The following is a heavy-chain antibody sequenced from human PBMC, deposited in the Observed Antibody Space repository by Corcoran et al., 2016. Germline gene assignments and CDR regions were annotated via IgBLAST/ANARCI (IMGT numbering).Heavy chain of an antibody. V-gene: IGHV6-1*01. Sequence: QVQLQQSGPGLVKPSQTLSLTCAISGDSVSSNSAAWNWIRQSPSRGLEWLGRTYYRSKWYNDYAVSVKSRITINPDTSKNQFSLQLNSVTPEDTAVYYCARDYYDSSGYLKLYHWFGPWGQGTLVTVSS. CDR3: ARDYYDSSGYLKLYHWFGP. CDR1: GDSVSSNSAA. D-gene: IGHD3-22*01. J-gene: IGHJ5*02. CDR2: TYYRSKWYN.